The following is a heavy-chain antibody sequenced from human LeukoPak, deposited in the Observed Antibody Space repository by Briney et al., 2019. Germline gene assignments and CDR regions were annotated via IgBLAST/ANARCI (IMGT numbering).Heavy chain of an antibody. CDR3: ARVSLGNEPGSPQNYYYYGMDV. CDR1: GGTFSSYA. V-gene: IGHV1-69*13. CDR2: IIPIFGTA. Sequence: SVKVSCKASGGTFSSYAISWVRQAPGQGLEWMGGIIPIFGTANYAQKFQGRVTITADESTSTAYMELSSLRSQDTAVYYCARVSLGNEPGSPQNYYYYGMDVWGQGTTVTVSS. J-gene: IGHJ6*02.